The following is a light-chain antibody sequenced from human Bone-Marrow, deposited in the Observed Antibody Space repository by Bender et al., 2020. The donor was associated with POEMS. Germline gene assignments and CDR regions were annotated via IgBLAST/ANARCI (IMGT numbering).Light chain of an antibody. J-gene: IGLJ1*01. V-gene: IGLV2-8*01. CDR3: SSYAGSYTYV. Sequence: QSALTQPPSASGSPGQSVTISCTGTSSDVGGYNYVSWYQQHPGKAPKLMIYEGSKRPSGVSNRFSGSKSGNTASLTISGLQAEDEADYYCSSYAGSYTYVFGTGTKVTVL. CDR1: SSDVGGYNY. CDR2: EGS.